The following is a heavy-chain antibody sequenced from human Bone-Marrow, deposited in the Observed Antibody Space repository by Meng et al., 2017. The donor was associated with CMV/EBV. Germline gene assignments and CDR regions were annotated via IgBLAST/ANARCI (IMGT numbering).Heavy chain of an antibody. V-gene: IGHV1-8*03. D-gene: IGHD4-23*01. CDR3: ARELHGDGMDV. CDR2: MNPNSGNT. CDR1: GYTSSSYD. Sequence: ASVKDSCKASGYTSSSYDINWVRQATGQGLEWMGWMNPNSGNTGYAQKFQGRVTITRNTSISTAYMELSSLRSEDTAVYYCARELHGDGMDVWGQGTTVTVSS. J-gene: IGHJ6*02.